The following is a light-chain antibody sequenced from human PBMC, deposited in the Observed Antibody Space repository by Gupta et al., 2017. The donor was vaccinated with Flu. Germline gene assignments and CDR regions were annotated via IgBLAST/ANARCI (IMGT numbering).Light chain of an antibody. Sequence: SPGQTASITCSGDKLGNNFVSWYQQKPGHSPVLVIYQDSKRPSGIPERFSGSNSGNTATLTISGTQAMDEADFYCQTWDSSTGVFGGGTKLIVL. CDR2: QDS. CDR1: KLGNNF. CDR3: QTWDSSTGV. J-gene: IGLJ3*02. V-gene: IGLV3-1*01.